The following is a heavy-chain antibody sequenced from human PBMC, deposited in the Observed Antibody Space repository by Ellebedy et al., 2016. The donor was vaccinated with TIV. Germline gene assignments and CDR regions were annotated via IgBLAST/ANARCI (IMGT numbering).Heavy chain of an antibody. CDR2: IRFDGSAK. V-gene: IGHV3-30*02. CDR1: GFTFSSYG. CDR3: AKGRGDSGSYFFDY. Sequence: GESLKISCAASGFTFSSYGMHWVRQAPGKGLEWVAFIRFDGSAKYYADSVKGRFTISRDTSKSTLYLQMNSLRAGDTAVYYCAKGRGDSGSYFFDYWGQGALVTVSS. J-gene: IGHJ4*02. D-gene: IGHD1-26*01.